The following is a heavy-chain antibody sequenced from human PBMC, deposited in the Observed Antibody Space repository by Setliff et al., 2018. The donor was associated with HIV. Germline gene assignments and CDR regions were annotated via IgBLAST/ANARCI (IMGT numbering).Heavy chain of an antibody. CDR3: ARASLATYYYDSSGYVRYFDY. CDR2: INWNGGST. V-gene: IGHV3-20*04. J-gene: IGHJ4*02. Sequence: GGSLRLSCAASGFTFSSYWMSWVRQAPGKGPEWVSGINWNGGSTGYADSVKGRFTISRDNAKNSLYLQMNSLRAEDTALYYCARASLATYYYDSSGYVRYFDYWGQGTLVTVSS. CDR1: GFTFSSYW. D-gene: IGHD3-22*01.